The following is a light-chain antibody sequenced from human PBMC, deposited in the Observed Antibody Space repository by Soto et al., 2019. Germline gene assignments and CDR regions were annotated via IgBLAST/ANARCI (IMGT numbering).Light chain of an antibody. CDR1: QSVSIN. Sequence: EIVMTQSPATLSVSPGERATLSCRASQSVSINFAWYQQKPGQTPRLLIYGASTRATGIPARFSGSGSGTEFTLTISSLQSVDFAVYYCQQYDRWPWTFGQGTKVEIK. V-gene: IGKV3-15*01. CDR2: GAS. J-gene: IGKJ1*01. CDR3: QQYDRWPWT.